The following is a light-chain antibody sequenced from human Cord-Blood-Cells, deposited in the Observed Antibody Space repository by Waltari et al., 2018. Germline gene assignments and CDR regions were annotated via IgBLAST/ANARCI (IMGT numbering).Light chain of an antibody. Sequence: QSALTQPASVSGSPGQSITIPCTRTSSDVGGYHLVSWYQQHPGKAPKLMIYEGSKRPSGVSNRFSGSKSGNTASLTISGLQAEDEADYYCCSYAGSWVFGGGTKLTVL. CDR1: SSDVGGYHL. CDR3: CSYAGSWV. V-gene: IGLV2-23*01. J-gene: IGLJ3*02. CDR2: EGS.